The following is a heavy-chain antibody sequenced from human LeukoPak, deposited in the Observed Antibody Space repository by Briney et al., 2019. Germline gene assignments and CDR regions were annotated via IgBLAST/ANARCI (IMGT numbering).Heavy chain of an antibody. D-gene: IGHD7-27*01. J-gene: IGHJ4*02. CDR3: ARQKPGDFDY. Sequence: GGSLRLSCAASGVTFSSYEMNWVRQAPGKRLEWVSYISRSGSTKYYADSMKGRFNISRDNAKNPLYLQRNSLRAEDTAVYYCARQKPGDFDYWRKETLVSVFS. CDR2: ISRSGSTK. V-gene: IGHV3-48*03. CDR1: GVTFSSYE.